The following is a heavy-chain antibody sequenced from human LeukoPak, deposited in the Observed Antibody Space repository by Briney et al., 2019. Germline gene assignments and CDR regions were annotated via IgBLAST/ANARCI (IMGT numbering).Heavy chain of an antibody. V-gene: IGHV3-48*03. CDR3: ARGSKSYGDYIRSRIYYTDY. CDR1: GFTFSSYE. J-gene: IGHJ4*02. D-gene: IGHD4-17*01. Sequence: PGGSLRLSCAASGFTFSSYEINWGRQAPGKGLGLVSYISSIVSTIYYADSVKGRFTISRDNTKHTLYLQMNSLRGEDTAVYYCARGSKSYGDYIRSRIYYTDYCGQRTLVTASP. CDR2: ISSIVSTI.